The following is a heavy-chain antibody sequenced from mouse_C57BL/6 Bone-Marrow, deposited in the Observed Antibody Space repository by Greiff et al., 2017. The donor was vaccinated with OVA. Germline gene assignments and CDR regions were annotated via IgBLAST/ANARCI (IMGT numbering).Heavy chain of an antibody. CDR1: GYTFTNYW. V-gene: IGHV1-63*01. CDR3: ARWDYEGGWFAY. J-gene: IGHJ3*01. D-gene: IGHD2-4*01. CDR2: IYPGGGYT. Sequence: QVHVKQSGAELVRPGTSVKMSCKASGYTFTNYWIGWAKQRPGHGLEWIGDIYPGGGYTNYNEKFKGKATLTADKSSSTAYMQFSSLTSEDSAIYYCARWDYEGGWFAYWGQGTLVTVSA.